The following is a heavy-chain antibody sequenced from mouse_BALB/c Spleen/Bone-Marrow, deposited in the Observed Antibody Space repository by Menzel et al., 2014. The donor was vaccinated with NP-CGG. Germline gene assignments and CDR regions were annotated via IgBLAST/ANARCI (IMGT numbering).Heavy chain of an antibody. CDR1: GFTFNTYA. Sequence: VKLMESGGGLVQPKGSLKLSCAASGFTFNTYAMNWVRQAPGKGLEWVARIRSKSNNYATYYADSVKDRFTVSRDDSQSMLFLQMNNLKTEDTAMYYCVRSDDGCFAYWGQGTLVTVSA. V-gene: IGHV10-1*02. D-gene: IGHD2-3*01. CDR3: VRSDDGCFAY. CDR2: IRSKSNNYAT. J-gene: IGHJ3*01.